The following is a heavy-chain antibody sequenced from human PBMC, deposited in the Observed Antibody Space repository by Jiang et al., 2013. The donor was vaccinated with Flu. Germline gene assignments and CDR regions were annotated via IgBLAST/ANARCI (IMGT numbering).Heavy chain of an antibody. CDR1: GFTFSSYG. D-gene: IGHD4-17*01. J-gene: IGHJ4*02. Sequence: RFSCAASGFTFSSYGMHWVRQAPGKGLEWVAVISYDGSNKYYADSVKGRFTISRDNSKNTLYLQMNSLRAEDTAVYYCAKDRPLTTVTMLGYWGQGTLVTVSS. V-gene: IGHV3-30*18. CDR2: ISYDGSNK. CDR3: AKDRPLTTVTMLGY.